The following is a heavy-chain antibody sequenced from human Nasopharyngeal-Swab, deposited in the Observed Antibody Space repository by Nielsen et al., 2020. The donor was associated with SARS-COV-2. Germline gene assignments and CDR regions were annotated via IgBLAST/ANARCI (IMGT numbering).Heavy chain of an antibody. D-gene: IGHD6-13*01. Sequence: GESLKISCAASGFTFSTYWMSWVRQTPGKGLERLANIKPDGSYIKYADSVKGRFTISRDNARNSVYLQLNSLRAEDTALYYCATWKGSNWFDYWGQGTLVTVSS. CDR3: ATWKGSNWFDY. CDR2: IKPDGSYI. J-gene: IGHJ4*02. V-gene: IGHV3-7*01. CDR1: GFTFSTYW.